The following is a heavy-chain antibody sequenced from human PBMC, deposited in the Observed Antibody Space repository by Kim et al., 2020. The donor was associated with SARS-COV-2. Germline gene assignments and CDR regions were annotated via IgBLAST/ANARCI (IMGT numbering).Heavy chain of an antibody. CDR2: IYYSGST. Sequence: TLSLTCTVSGGSISSYYWSWIRQPPGKGLEWIGYIYYSGSTNYNPSLKSRVTISVDTSKNQFSLKLSSVTAADTAVYYCASGPGIAAAGLDYWGQGTLVTVSS. CDR1: GGSISSYY. CDR3: ASGPGIAAAGLDY. D-gene: IGHD6-13*01. V-gene: IGHV4-59*01. J-gene: IGHJ4*02.